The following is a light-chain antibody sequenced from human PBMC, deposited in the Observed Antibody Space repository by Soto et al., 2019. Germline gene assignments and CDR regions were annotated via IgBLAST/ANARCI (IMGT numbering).Light chain of an antibody. V-gene: IGKV3-20*01. CDR1: QSVSST. CDR2: GAS. CDR3: QQYGSSPWT. Sequence: EIVLTQSPGTLSLSPGERATLSCRASQSVSSTLAWYQQKPGQAPRLLIYGASTRATGTPARFSGSGSGTDFTLTISRLEPEDFAVYYCQQYGSSPWTFGQGTKV. J-gene: IGKJ1*01.